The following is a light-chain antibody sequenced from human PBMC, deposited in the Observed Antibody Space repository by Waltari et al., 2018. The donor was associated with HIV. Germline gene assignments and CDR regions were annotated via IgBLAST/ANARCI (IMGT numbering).Light chain of an antibody. Sequence: QSVLTQPPSASGTPGQRVTISCSGSSSNLGTNTVSWYQQVPGTSPKLLIYNNMQRPSGFPDGSAVSKSGTSASRAITGLQSEDEADYHCAAWDDSLNGQVVFGGGTKLTVL. CDR2: NNM. CDR1: SSNLGTNT. V-gene: IGLV1-44*01. J-gene: IGLJ3*02. CDR3: AAWDDSLNGQVV.